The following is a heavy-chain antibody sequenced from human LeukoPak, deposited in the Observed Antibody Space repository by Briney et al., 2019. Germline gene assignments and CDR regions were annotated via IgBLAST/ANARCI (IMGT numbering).Heavy chain of an antibody. CDR1: GGSISSSSYY. Sequence: PSETLSLTCTVSGGSISSSSYYWGWIRQPPGKGLEWIGRIYTSGSTNYNPSLKSRVTISVDTSKNQFSLKLSSVTAADTAVYYCARTIYYAYGMDVWGQGTTVTVSS. CDR2: IYTSGST. CDR3: ARTIYYAYGMDV. J-gene: IGHJ6*02. D-gene: IGHD3-3*01. V-gene: IGHV4-39*07.